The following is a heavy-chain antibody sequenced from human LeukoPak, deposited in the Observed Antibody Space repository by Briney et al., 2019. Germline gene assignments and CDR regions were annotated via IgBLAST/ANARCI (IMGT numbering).Heavy chain of an antibody. CDR3: ATGGRSGVAFES. CDR2: IYSGGST. Sequence: GGSLRLSCTASGFIASSNYMSWVRQAPGKGLECVSLIYSGGSTYYADSVMGRSTISRDKSNNTLYLQMNSLRAEDTAVYYCATGGRSGVAFESWGQGTLVTVSS. D-gene: IGHD2-15*01. J-gene: IGHJ4*02. V-gene: IGHV3-53*01. CDR1: GFIASSNY.